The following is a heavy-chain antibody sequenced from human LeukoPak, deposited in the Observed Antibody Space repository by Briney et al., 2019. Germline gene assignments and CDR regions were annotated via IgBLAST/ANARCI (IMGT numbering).Heavy chain of an antibody. J-gene: IGHJ4*02. CDR3: ARGVLRYFDWLFDY. D-gene: IGHD3-9*01. Sequence: GGSLRLSCAASGFTFSAYSMNWVRQAPGKGLEWISYIGISSGNTKYADSVKGRFTISRDNSKNTLYLQMNSLRAEDTAVYYCARGVLRYFDWLFDYWGQGTLVTVSS. CDR1: GFTFSAYS. V-gene: IGHV3-48*01. CDR2: IGISSGNT.